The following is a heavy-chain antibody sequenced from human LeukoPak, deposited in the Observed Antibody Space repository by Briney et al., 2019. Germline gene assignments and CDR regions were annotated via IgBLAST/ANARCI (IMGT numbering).Heavy chain of an antibody. Sequence: GGSLRLSCAASGFTFSSYTMNWVRQAPGKRLEWVSSISSSSSYIYYADSVKGRFTSSRDNAKNSLYLQMNSLRAEDTAVYSCARPETQITAAGTGDYWGQGTLVTVSS. V-gene: IGHV3-21*01. CDR1: GFTFSSYT. CDR3: ARPETQITAAGTGDY. J-gene: IGHJ4*02. CDR2: ISSSSSYI. D-gene: IGHD6-13*01.